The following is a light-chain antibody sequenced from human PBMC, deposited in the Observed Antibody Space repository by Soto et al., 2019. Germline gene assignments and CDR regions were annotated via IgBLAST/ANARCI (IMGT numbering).Light chain of an antibody. CDR1: QSVTNND. CDR3: QQYGSSPYT. Sequence: ESVLTQSPGTLSLSPGERATLSCRASQSVTNNDLAWYQHKPGRPPRLLIYDASNRPGGIPDKFSGSGSGTDFTLTISSLEPEDFAVYYCQQYGSSPYTFGQGTKLEIK. V-gene: IGKV3-20*01. CDR2: DAS. J-gene: IGKJ2*01.